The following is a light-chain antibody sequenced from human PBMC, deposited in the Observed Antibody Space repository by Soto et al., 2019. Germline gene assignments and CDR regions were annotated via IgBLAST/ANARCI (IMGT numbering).Light chain of an antibody. J-gene: IGKJ2*01. V-gene: IGKV3-20*01. CDR3: QHYGSSPGT. Sequence: EIVLTQSPGTLSLSPGERATLSCRASQSVSSSYLAWYQQKPGQAPRLLIYGASSSATGIPDRFSGSGSGTDFTLTISRLEPEDLAVYYCQHYGSSPGTFGQGTKLEIK. CDR2: GAS. CDR1: QSVSSSY.